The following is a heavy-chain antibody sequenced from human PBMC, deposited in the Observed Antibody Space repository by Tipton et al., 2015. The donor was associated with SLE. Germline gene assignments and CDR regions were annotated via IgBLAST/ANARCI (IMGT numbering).Heavy chain of an antibody. V-gene: IGHV1-69*01. CDR1: GGTFSSYA. CDR2: IIPIFGTA. Sequence: QSGPEVNKPGSSVKVSCKASGGTFSSYAISWVRQAPGQGLEWMGGIIPIFGTANYAQKFQGRVTITADESTSTAYMELSSLRSEDTAVYYCARRVMGRVGNWFDPWGQGTLVTVSS. CDR3: ARRVMGRVGNWFDP. D-gene: IGHD3-16*01. J-gene: IGHJ5*02.